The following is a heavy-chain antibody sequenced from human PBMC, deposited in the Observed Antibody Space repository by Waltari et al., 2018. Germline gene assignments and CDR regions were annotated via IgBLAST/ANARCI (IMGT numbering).Heavy chain of an antibody. CDR3: ASSGGDIVVEVGY. Sequence: QVQLVQSGAEVKKPGSSVKVSCKASGGTFSSYTISWVRQAPGQGLDWMGRIIPIRGRENYAQKCQGRVKITADKSTSTAYMELSSLRSEDTAVYYCASSGGDIVVEVGYWGQGTLVTVSS. V-gene: IGHV1-69*02. CDR2: IIPIRGRE. CDR1: GGTFSSYT. D-gene: IGHD2-15*01. J-gene: IGHJ4*02.